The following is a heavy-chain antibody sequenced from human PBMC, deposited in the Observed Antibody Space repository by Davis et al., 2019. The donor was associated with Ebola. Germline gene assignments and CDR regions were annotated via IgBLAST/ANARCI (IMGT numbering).Heavy chain of an antibody. J-gene: IGHJ4*02. CDR3: AKWDGYGDY. CDR2: MSGRGGST. CDR1: GFTFSSYA. V-gene: IGHV3-23*01. D-gene: IGHD5-24*01. Sequence: PGGSLRLSCVASGFTFSSYAMSWVRQAPGKGLEWVSGMSGRGGSTFYADSVKGRFTISRDDSKNTLYLQMNSLRAEDTAVYYCAKWDGYGDYWGQGTLVTVSS.